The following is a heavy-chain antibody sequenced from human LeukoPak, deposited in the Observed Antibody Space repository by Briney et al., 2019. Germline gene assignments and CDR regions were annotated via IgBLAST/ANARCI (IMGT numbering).Heavy chain of an antibody. Sequence: SETLSLTCAVYGGSFSGYYWSWIRQPPGKGLEWIGEINHSGSTNYNPSLTSRVTISVDTSKNQFSLKLSSVTAAATAVYYCARDRYYYDSSGYSQLYYFDYWGQGTLVTVSS. CDR3: ARDRYYYDSSGYSQLYYFDY. V-gene: IGHV4-34*01. J-gene: IGHJ4*02. CDR2: INHSGST. CDR1: GGSFSGYY. D-gene: IGHD3-22*01.